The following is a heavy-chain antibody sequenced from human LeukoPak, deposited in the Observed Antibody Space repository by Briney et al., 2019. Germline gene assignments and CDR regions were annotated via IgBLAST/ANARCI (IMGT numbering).Heavy chain of an antibody. D-gene: IGHD3-10*01. V-gene: IGHV3-30*03. CDR3: ARVGELGTSYYFDY. CDR1: GFTFSTYG. CDR2: ISYDERNK. Sequence: PGRSLRLSCEASGFTFSTYGMHWVRQAPGKGLEWVAVISYDERNKYYADSVKGRFTISRDNSKNTLYLQMNSLRAEDTAVYYCARVGELGTSYYFDYWGQGTLVTVSS. J-gene: IGHJ4*02.